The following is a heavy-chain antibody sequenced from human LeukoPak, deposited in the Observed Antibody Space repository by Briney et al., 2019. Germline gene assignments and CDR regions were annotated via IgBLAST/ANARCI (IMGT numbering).Heavy chain of an antibody. V-gene: IGHV5-51*01. CDR2: IYPGDSDI. J-gene: IGHJ4*02. CDR3: ARPTFHYESSGPLYYFDI. D-gene: IGHD3-22*01. Sequence: GESLKISCKGSGYTFTSYWIGWVRQMPGKGLEWMGIIYPGDSDIRYSPSFQGQVTLSADKSISTAYLQWSSLRASDTAMYYCARPTFHYESSGPLYYFDIWGQGTLVTVSS. CDR1: GYTFTSYW.